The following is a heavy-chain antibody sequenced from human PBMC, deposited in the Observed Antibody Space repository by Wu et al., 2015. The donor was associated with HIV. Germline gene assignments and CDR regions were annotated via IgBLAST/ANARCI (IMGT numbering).Heavy chain of an antibody. CDR2: IISVFDTT. CDR3: ARSLGIVGVTPPDY. V-gene: IGHV1-69*12. J-gene: IGHJ4*01. D-gene: IGHD1-26*01. Sequence: QVQLVQSGAEVKKPGSSVKVSCKSSGGTFSISWVRQAPGQGLEWMGWIISVFDTTYYAQNFQARVTFTADESTNTAYMELSSLRSDDTAIYYCARSLGIVGVTPPDYWGRGTLVTVSS. CDR1: GGTFS.